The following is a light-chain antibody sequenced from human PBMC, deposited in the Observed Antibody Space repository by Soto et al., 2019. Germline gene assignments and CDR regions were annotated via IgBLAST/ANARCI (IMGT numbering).Light chain of an antibody. CDR2: GAS. Sequence: EIVLTQSPGTLSLSPGERATLSCRASQSVISTYLAWYQQKPGQAPRLLMYGASRRATGIPDRFSGSGSGTDVTLTTSRREPEDDEVYSCHQYGSSPPYTFGQGTKLEIK. CDR3: HQYGSSPPYT. V-gene: IGKV3-20*01. J-gene: IGKJ2*01. CDR1: QSVISTY.